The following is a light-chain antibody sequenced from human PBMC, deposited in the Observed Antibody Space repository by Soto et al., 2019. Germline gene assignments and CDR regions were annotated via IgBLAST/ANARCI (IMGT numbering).Light chain of an antibody. Sequence: EIVMTKSPATLAVSPGDTAALACRASQSISSNLAWYQQKPGQAPRLLIYGESTRATGVPDRFSGSGTGTEFSLTISSLESEDFAVYYCQEYSNWPSFTFGGGTKVDIK. J-gene: IGKJ4*01. CDR3: QEYSNWPSFT. V-gene: IGKV3-15*01. CDR1: QSISSN. CDR2: GES.